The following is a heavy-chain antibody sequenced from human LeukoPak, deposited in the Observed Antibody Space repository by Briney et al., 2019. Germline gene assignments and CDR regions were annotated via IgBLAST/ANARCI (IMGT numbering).Heavy chain of an antibody. J-gene: IGHJ4*02. D-gene: IGHD1/OR15-1a*01. Sequence: GGSLRLSCAASGFTFSGCSLSWVRQAPGKGLEWVATINELGTMTYYDDSVKGRFTISRDNAKNSLYLEMSGLRAEDTAVYYCARLLGTGTTFDYWGQGTLVTVSS. CDR3: ARLLGTGTTFDY. CDR1: GFTFSGCS. CDR2: INELGTMT. V-gene: IGHV3-7*01.